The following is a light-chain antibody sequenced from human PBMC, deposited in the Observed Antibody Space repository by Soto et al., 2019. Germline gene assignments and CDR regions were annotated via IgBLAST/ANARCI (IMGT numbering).Light chain of an antibody. V-gene: IGLV2-14*01. CDR2: EVS. Sequence: QSALTQPASVSGSPGQSITISCTGTSSDVGGYNYVSWYQQHPGKAPKLMIYEVSNWPSGVSDRFSGSKSGNTASLTISGLQAEDEADYYCSSYTGSSTLVFGTGTKLTVL. CDR3: SSYTGSSTLV. CDR1: SSDVGGYNY. J-gene: IGLJ1*01.